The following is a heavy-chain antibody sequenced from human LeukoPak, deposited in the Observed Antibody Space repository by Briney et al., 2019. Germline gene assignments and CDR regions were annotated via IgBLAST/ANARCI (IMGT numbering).Heavy chain of an antibody. Sequence: QPGGSLRLSCAASGFTFSSYAMSWVRQAPGKGLEWVSAISGSGGSTYYADSVKGRFTISRDNSKNTLYLQMNSLRAEDTAVYYCAKGSRVVGYCSGGSCYSSRDYWGQGTLVTVSS. CDR3: AKGSRVVGYCSGGSCYSSRDY. J-gene: IGHJ4*02. CDR1: GFTFSSYA. D-gene: IGHD2-15*01. V-gene: IGHV3-23*01. CDR2: ISGSGGST.